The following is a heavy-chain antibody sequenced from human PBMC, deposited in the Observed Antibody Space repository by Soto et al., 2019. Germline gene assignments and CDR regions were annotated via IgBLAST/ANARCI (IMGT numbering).Heavy chain of an antibody. Sequence: EVQLVESGGGLVQPGGSLRLSCAASGFTFSSYWMHWVRQGPGEGLVWVSRIMSDGSGTTYADSVKGRFTISRDNAKNTLYLQMNSLRAEDTAVYHCARSRGSGGVEYYMDVWGQGTTVTVSS. D-gene: IGHD3-16*01. CDR2: IMSDGSGT. V-gene: IGHV3-74*01. CDR1: GFTFSSYW. CDR3: ARSRGSGGVEYYMDV. J-gene: IGHJ6*02.